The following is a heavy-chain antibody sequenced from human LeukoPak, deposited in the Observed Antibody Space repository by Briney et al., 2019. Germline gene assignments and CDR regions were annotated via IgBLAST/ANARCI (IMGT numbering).Heavy chain of an antibody. V-gene: IGHV4-30-2*01. CDR3: ARVDTAMVGAFDI. Sequence: SETLSLTCAVSGGSISSGGYSWSWIRQPPGKGLEWIGYIYHSGSTYYNPSLKSRVTISVDRSKNQFSLKLSSVTAADTAVYYCARVDTAMVGAFDIWGQGTMVTVSS. J-gene: IGHJ3*02. D-gene: IGHD5-18*01. CDR2: IYHSGST. CDR1: GGSISSGGYS.